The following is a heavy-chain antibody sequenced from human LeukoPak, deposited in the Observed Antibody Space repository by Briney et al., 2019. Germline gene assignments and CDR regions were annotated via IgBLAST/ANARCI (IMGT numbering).Heavy chain of an antibody. Sequence: WASVKVSCKVSGYTLTELSMHWVRQAPGKGLECMGGFDPEDGETIYAQKFQGRVTMTEDTSTDTAYMELSSLRSEDTAVYYCATGKSSSWYFNWFNPWGQGTLVTVSS. CDR3: ATGKSSSWYFNWFNP. CDR2: FDPEDGET. V-gene: IGHV1-24*01. CDR1: GYTLTELS. J-gene: IGHJ5*02. D-gene: IGHD6-13*01.